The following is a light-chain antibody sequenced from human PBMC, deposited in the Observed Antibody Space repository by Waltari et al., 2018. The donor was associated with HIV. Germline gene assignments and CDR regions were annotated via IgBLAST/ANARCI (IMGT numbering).Light chain of an antibody. Sequence: EIVMTQSPATLSVSPVERVTLSCRASQSVSSDLAWYQQKPGQAPRLLIYGASTRATGIPARFSGSGSGTEFTLTISSLQSEDFAVYYCQQYTNWPLTFGGGTKVEIK. CDR3: QQYTNWPLT. CDR2: GAS. V-gene: IGKV3-15*01. CDR1: QSVSSD. J-gene: IGKJ4*01.